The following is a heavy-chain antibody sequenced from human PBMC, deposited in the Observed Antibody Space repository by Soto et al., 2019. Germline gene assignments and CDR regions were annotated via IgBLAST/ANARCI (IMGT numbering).Heavy chain of an antibody. Sequence: GGSLRLSCAASGFTFSDYYMSWIRQAPGKGLEWVSYISSSSSYTNYADSVKGRFTISRDNAKNSLYLQMNSLRAEDTAVYYCASIAVAGLDAGFDYWGQGTLVTVSS. CDR1: GFTFSDYY. J-gene: IGHJ4*02. CDR3: ASIAVAGLDAGFDY. D-gene: IGHD6-19*01. CDR2: ISSSSSYT. V-gene: IGHV3-11*06.